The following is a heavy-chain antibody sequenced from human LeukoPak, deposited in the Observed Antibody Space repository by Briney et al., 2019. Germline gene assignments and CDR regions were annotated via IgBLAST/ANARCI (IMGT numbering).Heavy chain of an antibody. V-gene: IGHV4-39*07. D-gene: IGHD2/OR15-2a*01. CDR2: IYYSGSA. CDR1: GSSVNSGTYY. Sequence: SETLSLTCTVSGSSVNSGTYYWGWIRQPPGKGLEWIGDIYYSGSAYYNPSLKSRVAMSVDTSKNQFSLKLSSVTAADTAVYYCARKPIVNSAWYYFDFWGQGTLVTVSS. CDR3: ARKPIVNSAWYYFDF. J-gene: IGHJ4*02.